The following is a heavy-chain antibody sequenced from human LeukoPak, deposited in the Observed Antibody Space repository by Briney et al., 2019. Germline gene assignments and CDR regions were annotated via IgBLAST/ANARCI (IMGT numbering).Heavy chain of an antibody. CDR1: GFTVSSNY. D-gene: IGHD4-17*01. CDR2: ISYSGTT. Sequence: GSLRLSCAASGFTVSSNYMSWVRQPPGKGLEWIGSISYSGTTYYNPSLKGRVTISVDTSKNQFSLNLRSVTAADTAVYSCARHDDYGDFYSPFDYWGLGILVTVSS. J-gene: IGHJ4*02. CDR3: ARHDDYGDFYSPFDY. V-gene: IGHV4-39*01.